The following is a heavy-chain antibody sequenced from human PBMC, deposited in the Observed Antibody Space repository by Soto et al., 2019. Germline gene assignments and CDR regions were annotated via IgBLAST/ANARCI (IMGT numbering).Heavy chain of an antibody. CDR1: GAFIRSSSYY. J-gene: IGHJ6*02. D-gene: IGHD6-19*01. Sequence: QLQLQESGPGLVKHSETLSLTCTVSGAFIRSSSYYWGWIRQPPGKGLEWIGSIYYIGTTTYNPPLNRRVTISVDTSKNQSSPKLSSVTAAATAVYSFGDTRSVYSSGWYSNWCQGTTVTVSS. CDR2: IYYIGTT. V-gene: IGHV4-39*01. CDR3: GDTRSVYSSGWYSN.